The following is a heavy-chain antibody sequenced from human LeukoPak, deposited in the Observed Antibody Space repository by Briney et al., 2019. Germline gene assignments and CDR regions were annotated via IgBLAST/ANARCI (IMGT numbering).Heavy chain of an antibody. CDR1: GFTFGSYA. D-gene: IGHD4-17*01. Sequence: GGSLRLSCAASGFTFGSYAMHWVRQAPGKGLEWVAVIWSDTTNKYYADSVKGRFTISRDNSKNTLYLQMSSLRAEDTAMYYCAGDRLTTVTTFHFDYWGQGTLVTVSS. V-gene: IGHV3-33*01. CDR2: IWSDTTNK. J-gene: IGHJ4*02. CDR3: AGDRLTTVTTFHFDY.